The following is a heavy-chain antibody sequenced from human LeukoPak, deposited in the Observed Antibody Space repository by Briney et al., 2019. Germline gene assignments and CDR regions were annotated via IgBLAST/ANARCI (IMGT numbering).Heavy chain of an antibody. V-gene: IGHV4-34*01. D-gene: IGHD3-22*01. J-gene: IGHJ4*02. CDR2: INHSGST. Sequence: SETLSLTCAVYGGSFSGYYWSWIRQPPGKGLEWIVEINHSGSTNYNPSLKSRVTISVDTSKNQFSLKLSSVTAADTAVYYCARGRYYYDSSSATTYYFDYWGQGTLVTVSS. CDR1: GGSFSGYY. CDR3: ARGRYYYDSSSATTYYFDY.